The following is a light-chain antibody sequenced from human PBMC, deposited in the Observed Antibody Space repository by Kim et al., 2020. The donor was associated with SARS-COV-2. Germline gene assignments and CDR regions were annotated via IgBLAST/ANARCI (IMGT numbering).Light chain of an antibody. J-gene: IGKJ1*01. Sequence: LSLSPVERATLSCRASQSVSSSYLAWYKQKPGQAPRLLIYGASSRATGIPDRFSGSGSGTDFTLTISRLEPEDFAVYYCQQYGRTFGQGTKVDIK. CDR1: QSVSSSY. CDR2: GAS. V-gene: IGKV3-20*01. CDR3: QQYGRT.